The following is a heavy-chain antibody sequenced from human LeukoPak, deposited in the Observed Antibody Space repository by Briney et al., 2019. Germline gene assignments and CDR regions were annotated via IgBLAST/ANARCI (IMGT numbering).Heavy chain of an antibody. Sequence: TSETLSLTCTVTGGSISTFYWSWIRQPPGMGVEWIGNIYYSGSTNYNPSLKSRVTISVDTSKNQFSLKLSSVTAADTAVYYCARGARGDYFYYYYGMDVWGQGTTVTVSS. D-gene: IGHD4-17*01. CDR2: IYYSGST. CDR1: GGSISTFY. J-gene: IGHJ6*02. CDR3: ARGARGDYFYYYYGMDV. V-gene: IGHV4-59*12.